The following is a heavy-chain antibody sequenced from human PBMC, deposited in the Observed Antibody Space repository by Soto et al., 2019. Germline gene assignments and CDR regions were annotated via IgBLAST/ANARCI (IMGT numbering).Heavy chain of an antibody. CDR1: GCTFSSYG. Sequence: PGGARRLSCVASGCTFSSYGIHWVRQAPGKGLECVVGISNDGSNEYYADSQKGRCTISRDNSKNTLYLQMDSQRPEDTAVYYFAKEITSAGDFDYWGRGPLVTV. CDR2: ISNDGSNE. D-gene: IGHD6-25*01. J-gene: IGHJ4*01. CDR3: AKEITSAGDFDY. V-gene: IGHV3-30*18.